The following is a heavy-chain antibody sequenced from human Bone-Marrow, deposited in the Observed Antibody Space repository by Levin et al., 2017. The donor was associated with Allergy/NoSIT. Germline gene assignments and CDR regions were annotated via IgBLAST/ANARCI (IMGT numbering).Heavy chain of an antibody. CDR2: TFFTGTT. D-gene: IGHD4-17*01. V-gene: IGHV4-30-4*08. Sequence: SETLSLTCTVSGGSVSSNDHYWSWIRQPPGKGLEWIGYTFFTGTTSYHPSLMSRVTISLDTSKNRVLLQLKSATDADTAVYYCARVRVRGATVTTWLDSWGQGTLVTVSS. CDR3: ARVRVRGATVTTWLDS. J-gene: IGHJ4*02. CDR1: GGSVSSNDHY.